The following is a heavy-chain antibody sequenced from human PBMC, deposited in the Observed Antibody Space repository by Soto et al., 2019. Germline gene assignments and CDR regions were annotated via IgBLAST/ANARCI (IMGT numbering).Heavy chain of an antibody. CDR2: IYYSGST. D-gene: IGHD2-2*01. CDR1: GGSISSYY. V-gene: IGHV4-59*01. J-gene: IGHJ5*02. CDR3: ARAVDRYQLPFPSNWFDP. Sequence: SETLSLTCTVSGGSISSYYWSWIRQPPGKGLEWIGYIYYSGSTNYNPSLKSRVTISVDTSKNQFSLKLSSVTAADTAVYYCARAVDRYQLPFPSNWFDPWGQGTLVTVSS.